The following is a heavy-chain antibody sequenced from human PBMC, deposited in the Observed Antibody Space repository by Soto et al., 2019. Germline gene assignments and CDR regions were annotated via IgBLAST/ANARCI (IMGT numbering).Heavy chain of an antibody. CDR2: IIPIFGTA. CDR3: AREMGVVVAATPHYYYYGMDV. V-gene: IGHV1-69*01. D-gene: IGHD2-15*01. Sequence: QVQLVQSGAEVKKPGSSVKVSCKASGGTFSSYAISWVRQAPGQGLEWMGGIIPIFGTANYAQKFQGRVTITADESTSTAYMELSSLRSEDTAVYYCAREMGVVVAATPHYYYYGMDVWGQGTTVTVSS. J-gene: IGHJ6*02. CDR1: GGTFSSYA.